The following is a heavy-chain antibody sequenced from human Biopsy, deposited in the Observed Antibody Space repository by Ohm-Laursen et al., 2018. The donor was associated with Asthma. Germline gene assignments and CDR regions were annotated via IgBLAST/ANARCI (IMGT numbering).Heavy chain of an antibody. D-gene: IGHD3-9*01. CDR3: AKVRSDWAITESFDY. Sequence: SLRLSCAASGFKFDEYTMHWVRQAPGKGLEWVSGISWNSATIGYADSVEGRFAISRDNAKNSVFLHMDSLRPEDTAFYYCAKVRSDWAITESFDYWGQGVLVTVSS. J-gene: IGHJ4*02. CDR1: GFKFDEYT. V-gene: IGHV3-9*01. CDR2: ISWNSATI.